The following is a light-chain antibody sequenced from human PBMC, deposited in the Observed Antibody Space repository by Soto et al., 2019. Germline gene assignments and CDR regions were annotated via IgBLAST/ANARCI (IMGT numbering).Light chain of an antibody. Sequence: QLVLTQPPSASGTPGQRVTISCSGSSSNVGVNFVYWHQQIPGTAPTLLIYRNNQRPSGVPDRFSGSKSGTSASLAISGLRTEDEADYHCVVWDDSLRGWVFGGWTKLTVL. CDR3: VVWDDSLRGWV. CDR1: SSNVGVNF. CDR2: RNN. J-gene: IGLJ3*02. V-gene: IGLV1-47*01.